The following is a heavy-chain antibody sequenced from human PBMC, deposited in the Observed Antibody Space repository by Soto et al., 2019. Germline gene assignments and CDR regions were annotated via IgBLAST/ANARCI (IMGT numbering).Heavy chain of an antibody. V-gene: IGHV3-23*01. D-gene: IGHD5-18*01. Sequence: GGSLRLSCAASGFTFSSYAMSWVRQAPGKGLEWVAVIRDNGSSTYYADSVKGRFTISRDNSKNTLYLQMNSLRAEDTAVYYCARRLHTAMVTGYGMDVWGQGTTVTVSS. J-gene: IGHJ6*02. CDR3: ARRLHTAMVTGYGMDV. CDR1: GFTFSSYA. CDR2: IRDNGSST.